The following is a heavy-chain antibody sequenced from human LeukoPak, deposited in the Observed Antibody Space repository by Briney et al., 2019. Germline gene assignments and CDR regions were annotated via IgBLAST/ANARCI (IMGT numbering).Heavy chain of an antibody. V-gene: IGHV1-2*02. CDR2: INPNSGGT. D-gene: IGHD3-22*01. Sequence: ASVKVSCKASGYTFTGYYIHWVRQAPGQGLEWMGWINPNSGGTNYAQKFQGRVTMTRDTSISTAYMELSRLRSDDTAVYYCARIEYDSSGYVSYYYYYMDVWGKGTTVTVSS. CDR1: GYTFTGYY. J-gene: IGHJ6*03. CDR3: ARIEYDSSGYVSYYYYYMDV.